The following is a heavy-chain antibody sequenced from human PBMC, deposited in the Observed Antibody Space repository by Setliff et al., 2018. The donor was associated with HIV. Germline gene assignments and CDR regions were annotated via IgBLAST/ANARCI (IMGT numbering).Heavy chain of an antibody. CDR3: ARDYCSSTTCEDYFDY. J-gene: IGHJ4*02. Sequence: ASVKVSCKASGYTFTSYGISWVRQATGQGLEWMGWIHPKSGDTNYEQKLQGRVTMTTDTSTSTAYMELRSLRSDDTAVYYCARDYCSSTTCEDYFDYWGQGTLVTVSS. CDR2: IHPKSGDT. CDR1: GYTFTSYG. V-gene: IGHV1-18*01. D-gene: IGHD2-2*01.